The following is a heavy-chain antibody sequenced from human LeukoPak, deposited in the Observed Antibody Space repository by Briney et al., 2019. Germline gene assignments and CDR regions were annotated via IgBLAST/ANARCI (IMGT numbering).Heavy chain of an antibody. J-gene: IGHJ4*02. D-gene: IGHD7-27*01. CDR3: ASGPTWGLDY. CDR1: GYSFTGYY. V-gene: IGHV1-2*02. CDR2: INPNSGGT. Sequence: ASVKVSCTASGYSFTGYYMHWVRQVPGQGLEWMGWINPNSGGTNYAQNFQGRVTMTRDTSINTASMELSSLRSDDSAVYYCASGPTWGLDYWGQGTLVTVSS.